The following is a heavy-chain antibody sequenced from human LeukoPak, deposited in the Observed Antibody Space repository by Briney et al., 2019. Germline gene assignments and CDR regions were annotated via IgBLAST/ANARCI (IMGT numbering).Heavy chain of an antibody. J-gene: IGHJ4*02. CDR3: ARQAISGYDPPPFDS. D-gene: IGHD5-12*01. CDR2: LYYSGST. V-gene: IGHV4-39*01. CDR1: GGSISSSTYY. Sequence: PSETLSLTCTVSGGSISSSTYYWGWLRQPPGKGLEWIVNLYYSGSTYYNPSLKSRVTISVDTSKNQFSLKLSSVTAADTAVYYCARQAISGYDPPPFDSWGQGTLVTVSS.